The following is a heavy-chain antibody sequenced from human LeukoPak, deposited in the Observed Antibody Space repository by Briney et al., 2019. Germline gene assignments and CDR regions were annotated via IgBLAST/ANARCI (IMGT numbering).Heavy chain of an antibody. J-gene: IGHJ6*02. CDR3: AGLALPRITISYGMDV. Sequence: SETLSLTCAVYGGSFSGYYWSWIRQPPGKGLEWIGEINHSGSTNYNPSLKSRVTISVDTSKNQFSLKLSSVTAADTAVYYCAGLALPRITISYGMDVWGQGTTVTVSS. V-gene: IGHV4-34*01. D-gene: IGHD3-3*01. CDR2: INHSGST. CDR1: GGSFSGYY.